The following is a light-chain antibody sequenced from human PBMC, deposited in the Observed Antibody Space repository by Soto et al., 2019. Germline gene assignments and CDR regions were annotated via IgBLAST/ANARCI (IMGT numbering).Light chain of an antibody. CDR2: DAS. CDR1: QSVGSF. V-gene: IGKV3-11*01. J-gene: IGKJ1*01. CDR3: QQRSNWPWT. Sequence: DIVLTQSPATLSLSPGERATLSCRASQSVGSFLAWYQQKPGQAPRLLIYDASKRATAIPVRFSGSGSGTDFTLTISSLEPEDFAVYYCQQRSNWPWTFGQGTKLEIK.